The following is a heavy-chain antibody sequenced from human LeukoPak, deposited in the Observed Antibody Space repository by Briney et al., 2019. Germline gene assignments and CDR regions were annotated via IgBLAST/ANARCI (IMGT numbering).Heavy chain of an antibody. CDR2: ISWNSGSI. Sequence: GRSLRLSCAASGFTSDDYAMHWVRQAPGKGLEWVSGISWNSGSIGYADSVKGRFTISRDNAKNSLYLQMNSLRAEDTALYYCAKVSSSGWPYYFDYWGQGTLVTVSS. J-gene: IGHJ4*02. CDR3: AKVSSSGWPYYFDY. D-gene: IGHD6-19*01. V-gene: IGHV3-9*02. CDR1: GFTSDDYA.